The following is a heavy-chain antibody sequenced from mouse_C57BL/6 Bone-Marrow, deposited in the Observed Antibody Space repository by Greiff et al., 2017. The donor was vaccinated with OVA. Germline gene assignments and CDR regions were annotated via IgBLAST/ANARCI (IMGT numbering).Heavy chain of an antibody. Sequence: EVQRVESGPVLVKPGASVKMSCKASGYTFTDYYMNWVKQSHGKSLEWIGVINPYNGGTSYNQKFKGKATLTVDKSSSTAYMELNSLTSEDSAVYYCARENYGSSLYFDYWGQGTTLTVSA. D-gene: IGHD1-1*01. CDR3: ARENYGSSLYFDY. CDR2: INPYNGGT. J-gene: IGHJ2*01. V-gene: IGHV1-19*01. CDR1: GYTFTDYY.